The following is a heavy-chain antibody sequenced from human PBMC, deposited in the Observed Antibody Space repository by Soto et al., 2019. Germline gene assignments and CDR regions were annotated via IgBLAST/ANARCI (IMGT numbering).Heavy chain of an antibody. J-gene: IGHJ6*02. D-gene: IGHD3-10*01. CDR1: GFTFSNYS. Sequence: EVQLLESGGGLVQPGGSLRLSCAASGFTFSNYSMRWVRQAPGKGLEWVSTITGSGSHAYYADSVKGRFTISNDISKSTLFLHMNSLSAEDTAVYYCAKDGLGRWAMDAWGQGTTVTVSS. CDR3: AKDGLGRWAMDA. V-gene: IGHV3-23*01. CDR2: ITGSGSHA.